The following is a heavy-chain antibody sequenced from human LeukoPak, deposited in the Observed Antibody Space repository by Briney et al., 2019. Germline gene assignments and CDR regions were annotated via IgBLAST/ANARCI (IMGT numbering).Heavy chain of an antibody. V-gene: IGHV3-30*01. Sequence: GRSLRLSCAASGFTFSSYAMHWVRQAPGKGLEWVAVISYDGSNKYYADSVKGRFTISRDNSKNTLYLQMNSLRAEDTAVYYCARGYDTYDILTGYGYWGQGTLVTVSS. CDR1: GFTFSSYA. J-gene: IGHJ4*02. CDR2: ISYDGSNK. D-gene: IGHD3-9*01. CDR3: ARGYDTYDILTGYGY.